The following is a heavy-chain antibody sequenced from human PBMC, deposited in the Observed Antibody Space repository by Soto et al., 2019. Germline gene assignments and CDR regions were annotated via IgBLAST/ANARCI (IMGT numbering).Heavy chain of an antibody. CDR2: IYSGGST. D-gene: IGHD2-2*01. J-gene: IGHJ6*03. Sequence: GSLRLSCAASGFTVSINYMSWVRQAPGKGLEWVSVIYSGGSTYYADSVKGRFTISRHNSKNTLYLQMNSLRAEDTAVYYCARDSYCSSTSCYSSYMDVWGKGTTVTVSS. CDR3: ARDSYCSSTSCYSSYMDV. CDR1: GFTVSINY. V-gene: IGHV3-53*04.